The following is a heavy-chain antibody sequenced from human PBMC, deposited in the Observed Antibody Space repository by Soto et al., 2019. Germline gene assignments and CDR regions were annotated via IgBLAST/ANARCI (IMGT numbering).Heavy chain of an antibody. V-gene: IGHV1-3*05. CDR2: FNGGNGNI. CDR1: GYTFSTYA. Sequence: QVQLVQSGAEERKPGASVKVSCKASGYTFSTYAMHWARRAPGQSLEWMGWFNGGNGNIKYSQKFEGRVTITTDTAASTAYIELNMLRSEDTAVYYCARGNVRGGCLDYWGQGALVSVSS. CDR3: ARGNVRGGCLDY. D-gene: IGHD3-10*01. J-gene: IGHJ4*02.